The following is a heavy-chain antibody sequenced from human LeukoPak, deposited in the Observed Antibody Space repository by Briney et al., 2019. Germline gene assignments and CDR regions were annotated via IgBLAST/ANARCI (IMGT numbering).Heavy chain of an antibody. CDR2: IKQDGSEK. V-gene: IGHV3-7*01. D-gene: IGHD6-13*01. CDR1: GFTFSSYW. J-gene: IGHJ4*02. CDR3: ARDWRSSSWYGYFDY. Sequence: SGGSLRLSCAASGFTFSSYWMSWVRQAPGEGLEWVANIKQDGSEKYYVDSVKGRFTISRDNAKNSLYLQMNSLRAEDTAVYYCARDWRSSSWYGYFDYWGQGTLVTVSS.